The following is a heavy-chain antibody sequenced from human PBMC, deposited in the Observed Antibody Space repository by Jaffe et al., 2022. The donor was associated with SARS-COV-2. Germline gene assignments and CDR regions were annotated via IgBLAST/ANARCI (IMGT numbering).Heavy chain of an antibody. J-gene: IGHJ6*02. V-gene: IGHV4-34*01. CDR3: ARGAAAGLAGGFYYYYGMDV. D-gene: IGHD6-13*01. Sequence: QVQLQQWGAGLLKPSETLSLTCAVYGGSFSGYYWSWIRQPPGKGLEWIGEINHSGSTNYNPSLKSRVTISVDTSKNQFSLKLSSVTAADTAVYYCARGAAAGLAGGFYYYYGMDVWGQGTTVTVSS. CDR2: INHSGST. CDR1: GGSFSGYY.